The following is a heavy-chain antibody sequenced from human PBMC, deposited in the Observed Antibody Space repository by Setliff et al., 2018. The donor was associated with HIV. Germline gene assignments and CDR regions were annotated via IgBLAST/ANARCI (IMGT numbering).Heavy chain of an antibody. CDR3: ARGPWIQLWSSELDAFDI. V-gene: IGHV1-46*01. D-gene: IGHD5-18*01. CDR2: INPSGGGT. J-gene: IGHJ3*02. CDR1: GYTFTSYY. Sequence: ASVKVSCKASGYTFTSYYMHWVRQAPGQGLEWMGIINPSGGGTSYAQKFQGRVTMTRDTSTSTVYMELSSLRSEDTAVYYCARGPWIQLWSSELDAFDIWGQGTMVTVSS.